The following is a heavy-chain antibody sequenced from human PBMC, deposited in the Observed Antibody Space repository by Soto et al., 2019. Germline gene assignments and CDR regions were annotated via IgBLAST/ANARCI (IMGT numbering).Heavy chain of an antibody. CDR3: ARYYGDYDRNYYYGMDV. CDR1: GFTFSSYA. Sequence: PGGSLRLSCAASGFTFSSYAMHWVRQALGKGLEWVAVISYDGSNKYYADSVKGRFTISRDNSKNTLYLQMNSLRAEDTAVYYCARYYGDYDRNYYYGMDVWGQGTTVTVSS. V-gene: IGHV3-30-3*01. J-gene: IGHJ6*02. CDR2: ISYDGSNK. D-gene: IGHD4-17*01.